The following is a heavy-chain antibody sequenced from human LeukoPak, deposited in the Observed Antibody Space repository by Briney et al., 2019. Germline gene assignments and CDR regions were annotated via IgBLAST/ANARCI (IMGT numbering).Heavy chain of an antibody. CDR3: AKPHGSGSYYNQLFDY. CDR2: ISGSGGST. CDR1: GFTFSSYG. D-gene: IGHD3-10*01. J-gene: IGHJ4*02. Sequence: GGSLRLSCAASGFTFSSYGMSWARQAPGKGLEWVSAISGSGGSTYYADSVKGRFTISRDNSKNTLYLQMNSLRAEDTAVYYCAKPHGSGSYYNQLFDYWGQGTLVTVSS. V-gene: IGHV3-23*01.